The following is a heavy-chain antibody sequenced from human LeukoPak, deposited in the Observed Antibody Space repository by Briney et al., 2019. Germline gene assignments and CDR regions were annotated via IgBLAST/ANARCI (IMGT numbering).Heavy chain of an antibody. CDR1: GFTFSSYS. Sequence: GGSLRLSXAASGFTFSSYSMNWVRQAPGKGLEWVSSISSSSSYIYYADSVKGRFTISRDNAKNSLYLQMNSLRAEDTAVYYCARGARFGDDYWGQGTLVTVSS. J-gene: IGHJ4*02. V-gene: IGHV3-21*01. CDR3: ARGARFGDDY. D-gene: IGHD3-16*01. CDR2: ISSSSSYI.